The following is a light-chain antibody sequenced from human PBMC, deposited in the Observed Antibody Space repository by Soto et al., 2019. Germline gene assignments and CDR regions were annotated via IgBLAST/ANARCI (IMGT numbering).Light chain of an antibody. J-gene: IGKJ3*01. CDR3: QQYGRAPPT. Sequence: EIALTQSPGTLSLSPGERATLSCRASQSVSNSYLAWYQQRPGEAPRLLIYGASSRTAGIPDRFSGSGSGTDFTLTISRLEPEDFAVYYCQQYGRAPPTFGPGTKVDIK. CDR2: GAS. CDR1: QSVSNSY. V-gene: IGKV3-20*01.